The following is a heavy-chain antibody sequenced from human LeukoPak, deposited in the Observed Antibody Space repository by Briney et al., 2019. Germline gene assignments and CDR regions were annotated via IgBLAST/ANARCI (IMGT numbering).Heavy chain of an antibody. CDR1: EYGFSSYW. CDR2: IYPGDSDT. CDR3: ARQKTWAFDI. Sequence: GESLKISCKGSEYGFSSYWIGWVRQMPGKGLEWMGIIYPGDSDTRYSPSFQGQVTISADKSISTAYLQWSSLKASDTAMYYCARQKTWAFDIWGQGTMVTVSS. J-gene: IGHJ3*02. V-gene: IGHV5-51*01.